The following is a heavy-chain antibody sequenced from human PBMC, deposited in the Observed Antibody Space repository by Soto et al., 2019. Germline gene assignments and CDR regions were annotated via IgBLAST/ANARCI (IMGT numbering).Heavy chain of an antibody. Sequence: PSETLSLTCTVSGCSISKNYWTWIRQPAGKGLEWIGRIYTSGSTNYNPALKSRVTMSVDTSKNQFSLKLSSVTAADTAVYYCARLHYYDNSGYYPGDYFEYWGQGTLVTVSS. CDR1: GCSISKNY. V-gene: IGHV4-4*07. J-gene: IGHJ4*02. CDR2: IYTSGST. CDR3: ARLHYYDNSGYYPGDYFEY. D-gene: IGHD3-22*01.